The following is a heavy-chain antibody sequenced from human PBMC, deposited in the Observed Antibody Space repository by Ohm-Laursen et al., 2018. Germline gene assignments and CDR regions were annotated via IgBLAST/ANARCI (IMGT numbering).Heavy chain of an antibody. CDR1: GFIVSSNY. D-gene: IGHD7-27*01. CDR3: ARLPTGDY. J-gene: IGHJ4*02. V-gene: IGHV3-53*01. CDR2: IYSGGTT. Sequence: SLRLSCAASGFIVSSNYMSWVRQAPGKGLEWVSVIYSGGTTYYADSVKGRFTISRDNSRNTMNLQMNGLRAEDTAVYYCARLPTGDYWGQEALVTVSS.